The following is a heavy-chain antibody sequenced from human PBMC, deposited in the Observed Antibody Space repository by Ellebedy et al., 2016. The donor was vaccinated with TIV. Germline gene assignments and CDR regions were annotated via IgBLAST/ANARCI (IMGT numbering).Heavy chain of an antibody. Sequence: GESLKISCAASGFTFSDYTMNWVRQAPGKGPEGGSSISSGGSYIYYTDSVKGRFTISRDNAKNSLYLQMNSLRAEGTAVYYCARGASSWLQLRYSFDYWGQGTRVTVSS. D-gene: IGHD5-24*01. CDR1: GFTFSDYT. CDR3: ARGASSWLQLRYSFDY. CDR2: ISSGGSYI. J-gene: IGHJ4*02. V-gene: IGHV3-21*01.